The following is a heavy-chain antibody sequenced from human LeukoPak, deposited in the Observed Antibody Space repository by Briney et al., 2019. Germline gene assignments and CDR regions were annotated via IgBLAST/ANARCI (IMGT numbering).Heavy chain of an antibody. D-gene: IGHD4-17*01. Sequence: PGGSLRLSCAASGFTFSGSAMHWVRQASGKGLEWVGRIRSKANSYATAYAASVKGRFTIPRDDSKNTAYLQMNSLKTEDTAVYYCTRREPDYGDYGTPFDYWGQGTLVTVSS. V-gene: IGHV3-73*01. CDR3: TRREPDYGDYGTPFDY. CDR2: IRSKANSYAT. CDR1: GFTFSGSA. J-gene: IGHJ4*02.